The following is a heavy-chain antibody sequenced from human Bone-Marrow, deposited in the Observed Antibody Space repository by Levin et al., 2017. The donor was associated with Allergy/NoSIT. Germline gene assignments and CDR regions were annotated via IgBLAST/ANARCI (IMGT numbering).Heavy chain of an antibody. CDR1: GFTFENHG. Sequence: GESLKISCVGSGFTFENHGIHWVRQAPGKGLEWVSVLSYDGTTEYYADSVKGRLTMSRDNSRKTVDLQIQSLRADDTAVYYCAKTGGDNPHHFDSWGQGILVTVSS. J-gene: IGHJ4*02. CDR2: LSYDGTTE. D-gene: IGHD2-21*01. CDR3: AKTGGDNPHHFDS. V-gene: IGHV3-30*18.